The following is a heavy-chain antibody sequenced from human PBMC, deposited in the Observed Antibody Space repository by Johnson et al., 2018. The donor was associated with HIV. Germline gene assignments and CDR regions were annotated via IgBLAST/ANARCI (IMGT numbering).Heavy chain of an antibody. Sequence: VQLVESGGGLVQPGGSLRLSCAASGFTFSSYDMHWVRQGTGKGLEWVSAIGTSSYYADSVKGRLTISRDNAKNSLYLQMNSLRAEDTAVYFCARAINDAFDIWGQGTMVTVSS. CDR3: ARAINDAFDI. CDR1: GFTFSSYD. J-gene: IGHJ3*02. CDR2: IGTSS. V-gene: IGHV3-13*01.